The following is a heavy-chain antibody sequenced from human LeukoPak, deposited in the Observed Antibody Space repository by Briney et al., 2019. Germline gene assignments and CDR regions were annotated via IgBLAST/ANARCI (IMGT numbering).Heavy chain of an antibody. CDR2: IYYSGST. D-gene: IGHD3-22*01. V-gene: IGHV4-59*01. Sequence: SETLSLTCTASSGSISSYYWSWIRQPPGKGLEWIGYIYYSGSTNYNPSLKSRVTISVDTSKNQFSLKLSSVTAADTAVYYCARGKTYYDISKDAFDIWGQGTMVTVSS. J-gene: IGHJ3*02. CDR1: SGSISSYY. CDR3: ARGKTYYDISKDAFDI.